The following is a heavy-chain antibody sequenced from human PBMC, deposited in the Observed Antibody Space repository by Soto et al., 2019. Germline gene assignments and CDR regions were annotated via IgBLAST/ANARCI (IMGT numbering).Heavy chain of an antibody. D-gene: IGHD3-10*01. CDR3: ARYGSGSSVWFDP. Sequence: SETLSLTCTVPGGSISSGDYYWSWIRQHPGKGLEWIGHIYNSGSTYYNPSLKSRVTISVDTSKNQFSLKLSSVTAADTAVYYCARYGSGSSVWFDPWGQGTLVTVSS. CDR2: IYNSGST. J-gene: IGHJ5*02. V-gene: IGHV4-31*03. CDR1: GGSISSGDYY.